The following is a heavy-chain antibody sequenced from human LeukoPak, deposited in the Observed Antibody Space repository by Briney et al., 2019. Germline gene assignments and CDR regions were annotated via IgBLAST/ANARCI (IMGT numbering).Heavy chain of an antibody. CDR2: INHSGST. J-gene: IGHJ4*02. CDR1: GGSFSGYY. V-gene: IGHV4-34*01. Sequence: SETLSLTCAVYGGSFSGYYWSWIRQPPGKGLEWMGEINHSGSTSYNPSLKSRVTISVYTSKNQFSLKLSSVTAADTAVYYCARLPRGQRAYPFDYWGQGTLVTVSS. D-gene: IGHD3-10*01. CDR3: ARLPRGQRAYPFDY.